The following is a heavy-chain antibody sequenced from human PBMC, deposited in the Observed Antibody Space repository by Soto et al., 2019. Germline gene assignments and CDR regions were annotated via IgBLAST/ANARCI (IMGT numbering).Heavy chain of an antibody. Sequence: PGGSLRLSCAASGFTVSSNYMSWVRQAPGKGLEWVSVIYSGGSTYYADSVKGRFTISRDNSKNTLYLQMNSLRAEDTAVYYCARAPCSSTSCRYYYGMDVWGQGTTVTVSS. CDR3: ARAPCSSTSCRYYYGMDV. D-gene: IGHD2-2*01. CDR1: GFTVSSNY. J-gene: IGHJ6*02. CDR2: IYSGGST. V-gene: IGHV3-53*01.